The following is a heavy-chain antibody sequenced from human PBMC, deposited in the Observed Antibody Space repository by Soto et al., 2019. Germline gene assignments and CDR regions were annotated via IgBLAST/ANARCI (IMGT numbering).Heavy chain of an antibody. Sequence: ASVKVSCKASGYTFTSYGISWVRQAPGQGLEWMGWISAYNGNTNYAQKLQGRVTMTTDTSTSTAYMELRSLRSDDTAVYYCARDSRVYCGGDCYSDWFAPWGQRTLDTGSS. V-gene: IGHV1-18*01. CDR1: GYTFTSYG. D-gene: IGHD2-21*02. J-gene: IGHJ5*02. CDR3: ARDSRVYCGGDCYSDWFAP. CDR2: ISAYNGNT.